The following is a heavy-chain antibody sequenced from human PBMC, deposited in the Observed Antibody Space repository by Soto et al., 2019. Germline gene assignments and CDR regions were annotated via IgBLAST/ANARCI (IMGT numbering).Heavy chain of an antibody. CDR2: IYPGDSDT. D-gene: IGHD1-1*01. CDR3: ASMPRSGLNDVEHAFDI. V-gene: IGHV5-51*01. Sequence: GESLKISCKGSGYSFTSYWIGWVRQMPGKGLEWMGIIYPGDSDTRYSPSFQGQVTISADKSISTAYLQWSSLKASDTAMYYCASMPRSGLNDVEHAFDIWGQGTMVTVSS. CDR1: GYSFTSYW. J-gene: IGHJ3*02.